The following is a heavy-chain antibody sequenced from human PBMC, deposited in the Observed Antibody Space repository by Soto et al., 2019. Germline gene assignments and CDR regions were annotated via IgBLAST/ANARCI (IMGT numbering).Heavy chain of an antibody. Sequence: QVQLVESGGGVVQPGRSLRLSCAASGFTFSSYAMHWVRQAPGMGLEWVAVISYDGSNKYYADSVKGRFTISRDNSKNTLYLQMNSLRAEYTAVYYCARDLAVAGYWGQGTLVTVSS. V-gene: IGHV3-30-3*01. CDR3: ARDLAVAGY. CDR2: ISYDGSNK. CDR1: GFTFSSYA. J-gene: IGHJ4*02. D-gene: IGHD6-19*01.